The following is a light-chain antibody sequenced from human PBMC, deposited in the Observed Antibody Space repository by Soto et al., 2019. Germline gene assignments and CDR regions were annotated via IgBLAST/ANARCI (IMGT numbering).Light chain of an antibody. Sequence: DIVVTQPPLSSPVARGQAASITCRSSQRLIHSYGNTYLSWLHQRPGQPPRLLVYKISNRFSGFPDRFSGSGAGTEFTLNISRVEADDVGVYYCVQSTQLPMTFGQGTRLEIK. CDR3: VQSTQLPMT. CDR2: KIS. CDR1: QRLIHSYGNTY. V-gene: IGKV2-24*01. J-gene: IGKJ5*01.